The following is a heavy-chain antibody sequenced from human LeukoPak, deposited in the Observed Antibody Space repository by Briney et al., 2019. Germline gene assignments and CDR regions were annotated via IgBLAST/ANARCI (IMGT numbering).Heavy chain of an antibody. V-gene: IGHV4-59*01. CDR3: AGDGAVVGGADY. Sequence: RSSETLSLTCTVSGASIRSYYWSWIRQPPGKGLEWIGYRDKSGSSYFNPSLKSRVSISVDTSENTFSLKVTSVTAADTGVYYCAGDGAVVGGADYWGQGTLVTVSS. D-gene: IGHD2-21*01. CDR2: RDKSGSS. J-gene: IGHJ4*02. CDR1: GASIRSYY.